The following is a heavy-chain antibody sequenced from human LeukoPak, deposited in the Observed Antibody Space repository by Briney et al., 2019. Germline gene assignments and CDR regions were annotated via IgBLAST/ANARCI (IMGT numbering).Heavy chain of an antibody. V-gene: IGHV4-39*01. Sequence: SETLSLTCTVSGGSISSSSSYWGWIRQPPGKGLEWIGSIYYSGSTYYNPSLKSRVTMSVDTSKNQFSLKLSSVTAADTAVYYCARRPYSSSWYVPWGQGTLVTVSS. CDR2: IYYSGST. CDR3: ARRPYSSSWYVP. J-gene: IGHJ5*02. D-gene: IGHD6-13*01. CDR1: GGSISSSSSY.